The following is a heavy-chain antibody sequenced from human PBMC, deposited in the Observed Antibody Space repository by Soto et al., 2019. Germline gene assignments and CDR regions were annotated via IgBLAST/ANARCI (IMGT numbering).Heavy chain of an antibody. CDR3: ARQGKDYGSAPGWFDP. Sequence: QVQLVQSGAEVKKPGSSVKVSCKASGGTFSSYTISWVRQAPGQGLEWMGRIIPILGIANYAQKFQGRVTIPADKSTSTAYREPSSLRSEDTAVYYCARQGKDYGSAPGWFDPWGQGTLVTVS. CDR1: GGTFSSYT. CDR2: IIPILGIA. J-gene: IGHJ5*02. V-gene: IGHV1-69*02. D-gene: IGHD3-10*01.